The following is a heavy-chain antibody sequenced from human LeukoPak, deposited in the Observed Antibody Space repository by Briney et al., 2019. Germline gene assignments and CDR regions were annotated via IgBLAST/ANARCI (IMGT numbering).Heavy chain of an antibody. CDR3: ATLWFGELLGDY. D-gene: IGHD3-10*01. Sequence: GGSLRLSCAASGFTFSSYEMNWVRQAPGKGLEWVSYISSSGSTIYYADSVKGRFTISRDNAKNSLYLQMNSLRAEDTAVYYCATLWFGELLGDYWGRGTLVTVSS. V-gene: IGHV3-48*03. CDR2: ISSSGSTI. CDR1: GFTFSSYE. J-gene: IGHJ4*02.